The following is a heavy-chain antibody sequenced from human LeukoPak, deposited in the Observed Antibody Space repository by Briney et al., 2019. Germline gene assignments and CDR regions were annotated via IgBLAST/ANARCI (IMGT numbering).Heavy chain of an antibody. CDR1: GFTFSNYW. D-gene: IGHD2-15*01. V-gene: IGHV3-7*01. CDR2: IKQDGSEK. J-gene: IGHJ4*02. CDR3: LGVVVAAPYPARDY. Sequence: GGSLRLSCAASGFTFSNYWMNWVRQAPGKGLEWVANIKQDGSEKYYVDSVEGRFTVSRDNTKNSLYLQMNSLRAEDTAVYYCLGVVVAAPYPARDYWGQGTLVTVSS.